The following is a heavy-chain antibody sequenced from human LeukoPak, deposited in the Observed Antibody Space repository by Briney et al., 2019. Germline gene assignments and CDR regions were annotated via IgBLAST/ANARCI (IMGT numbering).Heavy chain of an antibody. V-gene: IGHV3-20*04. Sequence: GGSLRLSCAASGFTFDDYAMSWVRQAPGKGLEWVPGINWNGGSTGYADSVKGRFTISRDNAKTSLYLQMNSLRAEDTAFYYCARLGGSYGYWGQGTLVTVSS. D-gene: IGHD1-26*01. CDR3: ARLGGSYGY. CDR1: GFTFDDYA. J-gene: IGHJ4*02. CDR2: INWNGGST.